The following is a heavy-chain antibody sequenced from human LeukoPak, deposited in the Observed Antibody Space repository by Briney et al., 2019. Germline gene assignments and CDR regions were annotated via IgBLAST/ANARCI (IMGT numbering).Heavy chain of an antibody. V-gene: IGHV3-21*01. Sequence: GGSLRLSCAASGFTFSSYSMNWVRQAPGKGLEWVASISSSSSYIYYADSVKGRFTISRDNAKNSLYLQMNSLRAEDTAVYYCARDYYGSGSSSPTFDYWGRGTLVTVSS. J-gene: IGHJ4*02. CDR1: GFTFSSYS. D-gene: IGHD3-10*01. CDR2: ISSSSSYI. CDR3: ARDYYGSGSSSPTFDY.